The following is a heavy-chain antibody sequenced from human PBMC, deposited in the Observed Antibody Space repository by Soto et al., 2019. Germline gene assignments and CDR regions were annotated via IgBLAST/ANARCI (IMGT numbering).Heavy chain of an antibody. Sequence: EVQLLESGGGLVQPGGSLRLSCAASEFTFSNYAMNWVRQAPGRGLEWVSTISTSGDGTYYTDSVKGRFTISRDNSKNTLYLQMDSLRAEDTAVYYCAKDRPNSSSSKMDVWGKGTTVTVSS. CDR2: ISTSGDGT. D-gene: IGHD6-6*01. V-gene: IGHV3-23*01. J-gene: IGHJ6*04. CDR1: EFTFSNYA. CDR3: AKDRPNSSSSKMDV.